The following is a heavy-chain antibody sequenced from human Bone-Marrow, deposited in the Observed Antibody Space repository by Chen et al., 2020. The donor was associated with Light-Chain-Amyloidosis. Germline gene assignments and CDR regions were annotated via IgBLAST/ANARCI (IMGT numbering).Heavy chain of an antibody. J-gene: IGHJ3*02. Sequence: EVQLVESGGGLLQRGGSLRLSCSASGFAFSSYAMSWVRQAPGKGLEWVSTWSGGGGSRYYGDSVKGRLTICMDNSKNALFLQMDSLRAEDTAVYYCAKDISYDEILPGYPADAFDIWCQGTMVTGS. CDR2: WSGGGGSR. CDR1: GFAFSSYA. V-gene: IGHV3-23*04. CDR3: AKDISYDEILPGYPADAFDI. D-gene: IGHD3-9*01.